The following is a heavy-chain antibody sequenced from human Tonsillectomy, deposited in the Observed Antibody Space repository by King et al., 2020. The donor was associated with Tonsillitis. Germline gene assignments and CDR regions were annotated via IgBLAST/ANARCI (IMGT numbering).Heavy chain of an antibody. CDR2: IGIDGDT. CDR3: ARNWGKGAFDI. Sequence: VQLVESGGGLVQPGGSLRLSCAASGFTFSDYDMHWVRQPTGKGLEWVSAIGIDGDTYYPDSVKGRFTISRENAKNSLHRQMNSLGAGDTAVYYCARNWGKGAFDIWGQGTMVTVSS. CDR1: GFTFSDYD. D-gene: IGHD7-27*01. V-gene: IGHV3-13*04. J-gene: IGHJ3*02.